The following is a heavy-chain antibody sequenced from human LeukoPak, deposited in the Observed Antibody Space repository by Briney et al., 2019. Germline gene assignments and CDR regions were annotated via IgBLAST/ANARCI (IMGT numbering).Heavy chain of an antibody. CDR3: AKDQEIAVAGTLDY. CDR1: GFTFSSYA. J-gene: IGHJ4*02. CDR2: ISGSGGST. V-gene: IGHV3-23*01. Sequence: GGSLRLSCAASGFTFSSYAMSWVRQAPGKGLEWVSAISGSGGSTYYADSVKGRFTISRDNSKNTLYLQMNSLRAEDTAVYYCAKDQEIAVAGTLDYWGQGTLVTVSS. D-gene: IGHD6-19*01.